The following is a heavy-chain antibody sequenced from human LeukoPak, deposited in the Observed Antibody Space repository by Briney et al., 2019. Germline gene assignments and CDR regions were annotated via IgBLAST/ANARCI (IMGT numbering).Heavy chain of an antibody. Sequence: SETLSLTCTVSGGSISSGGYYWSWIRQHPGKGLEWIGYIYYSGSTYYNPSLKSRVTISVDTSKNQFSLKLSSVTAADTAVYYCTRETETNYFDYWGQGTLVTVFS. V-gene: IGHV4-31*03. J-gene: IGHJ4*02. CDR3: TRETETNYFDY. CDR2: IYYSGST. CDR1: GGSISSGGYY.